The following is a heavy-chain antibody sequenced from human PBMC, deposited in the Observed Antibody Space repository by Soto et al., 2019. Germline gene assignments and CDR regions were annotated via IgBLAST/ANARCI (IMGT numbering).Heavy chain of an antibody. V-gene: IGHV2-5*02. CDR3: ADRHEAGDYVDH. Sequence: QITLKESGPTLVKPTQTLTLTCTVSGLSLSSRGVGVGWIRQPPGKALEWLALIYWDDDKRYSSSLKSRLTIXKXXSKHQVVLTMTNMDPVDTGTYYCADRHEAGDYVDHWGQGALVTVSS. CDR2: IYWDDDK. J-gene: IGHJ4*02. D-gene: IGHD6-19*01. CDR1: GLSLSSRGVG.